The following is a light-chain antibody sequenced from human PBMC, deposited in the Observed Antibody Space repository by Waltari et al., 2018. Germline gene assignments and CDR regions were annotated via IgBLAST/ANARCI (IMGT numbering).Light chain of an antibody. J-gene: IGLJ3*02. V-gene: IGLV2-14*01. CDR2: DFR. CDR3: SSYTTSSTWV. Sequence: QSALTQPASVSGSPGQSITISCTGTNGDIGSYNYVSWYQQYPRKAPKLMISDFRKRPSGVSNSVSGSKSGKTASLTISGLQAEDEADYYCSSYTTSSTWVFGGGTKLTVL. CDR1: NGDIGSYNY.